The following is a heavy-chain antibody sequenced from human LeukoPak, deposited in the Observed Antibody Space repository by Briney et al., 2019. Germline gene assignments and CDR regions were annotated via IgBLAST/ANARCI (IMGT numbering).Heavy chain of an antibody. J-gene: IGHJ4*02. CDR2: IRTKPYGGTT. CDR3: TTPGMPYGHY. V-gene: IGHV3-49*03. D-gene: IGHD3-10*01. Sequence: SGRSLRLSCTASGFTFGDYVVSWFRQAPGKGLEWVTFIRTKPYGGTTEYAASVKGRFTISRDDSKNTLYLQMNSLKTEDTAVYYCTTPGMPYGHYWGQGTLVTVSS. CDR1: GFTFGDYV.